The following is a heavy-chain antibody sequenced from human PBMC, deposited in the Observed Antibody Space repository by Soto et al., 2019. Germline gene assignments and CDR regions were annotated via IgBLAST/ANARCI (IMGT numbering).Heavy chain of an antibody. J-gene: IGHJ4*02. CDR1: GYTFSSYS. CDR3: ARSRGRGYSYVLNY. D-gene: IGHD5-18*01. V-gene: IGHV1-3*01. Sequence: ASVKVSCKASGYTFSSYSIHWVRQAPGQSLEWMGWISPGNGDTQYSQKFQGRVTISRDRSATTTYMELSSLRSEDTAVYYCARSRGRGYSYVLNYWGQGTLVTVSS. CDR2: ISPGNGDT.